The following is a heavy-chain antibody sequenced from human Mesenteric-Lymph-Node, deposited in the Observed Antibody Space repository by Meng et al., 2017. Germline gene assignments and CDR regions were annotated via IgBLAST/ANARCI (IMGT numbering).Heavy chain of an antibody. J-gene: IGHJ3*02. CDR1: GGSISSGGYS. D-gene: IGHD4-17*01. V-gene: IGHV4-61*08. Sequence: QRLQPGAGLVSPSPPLSLTWSVSGGSISSGGYSWSWIRQPPGKGLEWIGYIYYSGSTNYNPSLKRRVTISVDTSKNQFSLKLSSVTAADTAVYYCARVYGDYDEAFDIWGQGTMVTVSS. CDR3: ARVYGDYDEAFDI. CDR2: IYYSGST.